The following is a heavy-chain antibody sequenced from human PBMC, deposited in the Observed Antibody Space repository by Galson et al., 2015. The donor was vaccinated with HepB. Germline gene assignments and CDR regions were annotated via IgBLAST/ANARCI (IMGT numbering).Heavy chain of an antibody. Sequence: PALVKPTQTLTLTCTFSVFSLSTSGMRVSWIRQPPGKALEWLARIDWDDDKFYSTSLKTRLTISKDTSKNQVVLTMTNMDPLDTATCYCARISPISRAIDYWGQGTLVTVSS. V-gene: IGHV2-70*04. CDR1: VFSLSTSGMR. CDR2: IDWDDDK. J-gene: IGHJ4*02. D-gene: IGHD3-3*02. CDR3: ARISPISRAIDY.